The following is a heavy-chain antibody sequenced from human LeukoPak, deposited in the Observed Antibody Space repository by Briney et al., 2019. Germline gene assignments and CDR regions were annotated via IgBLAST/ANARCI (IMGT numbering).Heavy chain of an antibody. CDR3: ARGGRAIGFPSRGRGWFDP. V-gene: IGHV4-34*01. J-gene: IGHJ5*02. CDR2: INHSGST. Sequence: SETLSLTCAAYGGSFSGYYWSWIRQPPGKGLEWIGEINHSGSTNYNPSLKSRVTISVDTSKNQFSLKLSSVTAADTAVYYCARGGRAIGFPSRGRGWFDPWGQGTLVTVSS. D-gene: IGHD3-10*01. CDR1: GGSFSGYY.